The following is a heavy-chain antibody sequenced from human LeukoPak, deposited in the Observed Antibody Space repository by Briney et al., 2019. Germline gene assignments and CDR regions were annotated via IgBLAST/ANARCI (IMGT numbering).Heavy chain of an antibody. J-gene: IGHJ4*02. V-gene: IGHV4-59*08. CDR3: ARQGGIYSPHFDV. Sequence: PSETLTLTCTVSGGSISGYYWSWIRQAPGKGLELIGYIYFPGHTNYNPSPRNRVTILADTSKKIFSLTLNSVTDADTAIYYCARQGGIYSPHFDVWGPGTLVTVSS. CDR2: IYFPGHT. D-gene: IGHD3-10*01. CDR1: GGSISGYY.